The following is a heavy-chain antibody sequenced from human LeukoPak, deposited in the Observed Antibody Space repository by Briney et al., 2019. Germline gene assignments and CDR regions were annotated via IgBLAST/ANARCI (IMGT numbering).Heavy chain of an antibody. D-gene: IGHD3-10*01. V-gene: IGHV1-18*01. CDR3: ARMARIWFGESWYNWFDP. CDR2: SSAHTGTT. CDR1: GYTFTSYG. J-gene: IGHJ5*02. Sequence: ASVKVSCKACGYTFTSYGSSWVRQAPGQGREGMGWSSAHTGTTNYAQKFQGTDTMTIDTSSTTAFMELRSLRSDDTAVYYCARMARIWFGESWYNWFDPWGQGTLVTVSS.